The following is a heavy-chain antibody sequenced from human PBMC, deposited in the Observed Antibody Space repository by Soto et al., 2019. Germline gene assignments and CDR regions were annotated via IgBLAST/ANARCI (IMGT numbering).Heavy chain of an antibody. CDR2: ISYSGNT. J-gene: IGHJ4*02. CDR1: GASITSGDCS. Sequence: LSLTCTVSGASITSGDCSWSWIRHHPGKGLELIGIISYSGNTNYMATLKSRATISVDTSKNQFSLNLTSVTAADTAMYYCARGFGGPASCTSFDLWGQGTLVTVSS. D-gene: IGHD2-2*01. V-gene: IGHV4-31*02. CDR3: ARGFGGPASCTSFDL.